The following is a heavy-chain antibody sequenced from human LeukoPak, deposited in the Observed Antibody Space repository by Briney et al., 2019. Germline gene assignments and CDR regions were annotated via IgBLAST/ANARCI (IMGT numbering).Heavy chain of an antibody. J-gene: IGHJ6*02. D-gene: IGHD2-21*02. Sequence: GGSLRLSCAASGFTFDDYGMSWVRQAPGKGLEWVSVIYSGGSTYYADSVKGRFTISRDNSKNTLYLQMNSLRAEDTAVYYCARDIGDWDVWGQGTTVTVSS. CDR2: IYSGGST. CDR3: ARDIGDWDV. CDR1: GFTFDDYG. V-gene: IGHV3-66*01.